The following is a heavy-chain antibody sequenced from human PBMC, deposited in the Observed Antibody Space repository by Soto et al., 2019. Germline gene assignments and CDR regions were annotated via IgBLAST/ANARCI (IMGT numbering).Heavy chain of an antibody. D-gene: IGHD1-7*01. CDR3: ATRDNYRFY. V-gene: IGHV4-4*02. CDR1: GGPIRRNEW. Sequence: QVQLQESGPGLVKPSGTLSLACAVSGGPIRRNEWWSWVRQPPGKGLEWVGDISRSGSPNYNSSLEGRINISLDKSKLQFSLNLNSVTAADTAVYYCATRDNYRFYWGQGTLVTVPS. CDR2: ISRSGSP. J-gene: IGHJ4*01.